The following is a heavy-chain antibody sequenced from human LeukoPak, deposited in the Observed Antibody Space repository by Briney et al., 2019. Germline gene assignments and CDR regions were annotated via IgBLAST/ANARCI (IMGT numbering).Heavy chain of an antibody. V-gene: IGHV4-59*01. CDR2: IYYCGSN. D-gene: IGHD6-13*01. CDR3: ARKSYSSSWYGLRYGMDV. Sequence: SETLSLTCTVSGGSISSYYWSWIRQPPGRGLEWSGYIYYCGSNNYNPSLKSRVTISVDTSKNQCPLKLSPVTSADTAVYYCARKSYSSSWYGLRYGMDVWGQGTTVTVSS. J-gene: IGHJ6*02. CDR1: GGSISSYY.